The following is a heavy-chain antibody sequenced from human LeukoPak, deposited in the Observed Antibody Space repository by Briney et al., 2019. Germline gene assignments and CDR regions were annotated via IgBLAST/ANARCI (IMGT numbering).Heavy chain of an antibody. CDR3: ARDSSGPHAFDI. J-gene: IGHJ3*02. Sequence: PGGSLRLSCAASGFTFSSYSMNWVRQAQGKGLEWVSSISSSSSYIYYADSVKGRFTISRDNAKNSLYLQMNSLRAEDTAVYYCARDSSGPHAFDIWGQGTMVTVSS. V-gene: IGHV3-21*01. D-gene: IGHD6-19*01. CDR1: GFTFSSYS. CDR2: ISSSSSYI.